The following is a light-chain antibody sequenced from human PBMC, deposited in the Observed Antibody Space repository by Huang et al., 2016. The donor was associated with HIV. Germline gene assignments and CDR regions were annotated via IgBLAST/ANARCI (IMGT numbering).Light chain of an antibody. Sequence: EIVMTQSPLSLPVTPGEPASISCRSSQSLLHSNGYNYLDWYLQKPGQSPQLVSYLSSNRASGVPDRFTGSGSVTYFTLKISRVEAEDVGVYYCMQTLQTPRTFGQGTRLEIK. CDR1: QSLLHSNGYNY. CDR2: LSS. V-gene: IGKV2-28*01. J-gene: IGKJ5*01. CDR3: MQTLQTPRT.